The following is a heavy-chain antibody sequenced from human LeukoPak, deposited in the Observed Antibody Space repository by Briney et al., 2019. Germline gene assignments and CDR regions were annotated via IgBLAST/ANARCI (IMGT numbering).Heavy chain of an antibody. CDR3: ARRATSAMVRGVIVGYYFDY. V-gene: IGHV3-21*01. CDR1: GFTFSSYS. Sequence: GGPLRLSCAASGFTFSSYSMNWVRQAPGKGLEWVSSISSSSSYIYYADSVKGRFTISRDNAKNSLYLQMNSLRAEDTAVYYCARRATSAMVRGVIVGYYFDYWGQGTLVTVSS. J-gene: IGHJ4*02. CDR2: ISSSSSYI. D-gene: IGHD3-10*01.